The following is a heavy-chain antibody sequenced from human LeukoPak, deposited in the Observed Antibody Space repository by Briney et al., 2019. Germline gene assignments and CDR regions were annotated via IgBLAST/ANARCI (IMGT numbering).Heavy chain of an antibody. CDR2: INHSGST. J-gene: IGHJ4*02. CDR1: GGSFSGYY. Sequence: SETLSLTCAVYGGSFSGYYWSWIRQPPGKGLEWIGEINHSGSTNYNPSLKSRVTMSVDTSKNQFSLKLSSVTAADTAVYYCAIPTPPFDYWGQGTLVTVSS. CDR3: AIPTPPFDY. V-gene: IGHV4-34*01. D-gene: IGHD2-15*01.